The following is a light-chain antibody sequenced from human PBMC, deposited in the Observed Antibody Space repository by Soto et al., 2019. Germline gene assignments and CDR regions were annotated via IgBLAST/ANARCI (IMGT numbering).Light chain of an antibody. CDR2: GVS. Sequence: ESVFTQSPASLSLSPGERAKLCCRASQRVSSSSLAWYQHKPGQSPRLLIFGVSSRATDIPDRFSGSGSGTDFTLTINRLEPEDFAVYYCQQYSISSTFGQGTKVDIK. V-gene: IGKV3-20*01. J-gene: IGKJ1*01. CDR3: QQYSISST. CDR1: QRVSSSS.